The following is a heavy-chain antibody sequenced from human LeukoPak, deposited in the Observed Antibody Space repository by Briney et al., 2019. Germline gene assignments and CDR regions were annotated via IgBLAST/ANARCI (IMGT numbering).Heavy chain of an antibody. CDR1: GVSISTYY. V-gene: IGHV4-59*01. CDR2: VFYSGRT. CDR3: ASHSSGYSSSWWYYYGMDV. J-gene: IGHJ6*02. Sequence: SETLSLTCTVSGVSISTYYWSWIRQPPGKGLEWIGYVFYSGRTNYNPSLKSRVTISVDTSNNQFSLILSSVTAEDTAVYYCASHSSGYSSSWWYYYGMDVWGQGTTVTVSS. D-gene: IGHD6-13*01.